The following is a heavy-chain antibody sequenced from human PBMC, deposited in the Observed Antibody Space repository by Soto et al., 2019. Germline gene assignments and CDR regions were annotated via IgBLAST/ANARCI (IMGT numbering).Heavy chain of an antibody. CDR3: VRDQSDYGGGNWFDP. CDR1: GDSISSFY. D-gene: IGHD4-17*01. V-gene: IGHV4-4*07. CDR2: VYTSGNT. J-gene: IGHJ5*02. Sequence: SETLSLTCTVSGDSISSFYWRWIRQPAGKGLEGIGRVYTSGNTDYNPSLKSRPTMSVDTSKNQLSLKLRSVTAADTAAYYCVRDQSDYGGGNWFDPWGPGTLVTVSS.